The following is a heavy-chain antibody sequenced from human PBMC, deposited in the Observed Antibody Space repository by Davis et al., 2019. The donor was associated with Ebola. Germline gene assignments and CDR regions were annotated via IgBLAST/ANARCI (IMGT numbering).Heavy chain of an antibody. V-gene: IGHV3-30-3*01. CDR1: GFTFSSYA. CDR3: ARDLGNYDSSGRGFDY. CDR2: ISYDGSNK. Sequence: PGGSLRLSCAASGFTFSSYAMHWVRQAPGKGLEWVAVISYDGSNKYYADSVKGRFTISRDNSKNTLYLQMNNLRAEDTAVYYCARDLGNYDSSGRGFDYWGQGTLVTVSS. J-gene: IGHJ4*02. D-gene: IGHD3-22*01.